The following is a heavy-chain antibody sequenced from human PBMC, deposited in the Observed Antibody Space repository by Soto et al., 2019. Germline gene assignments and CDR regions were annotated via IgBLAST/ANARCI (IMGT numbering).Heavy chain of an antibody. D-gene: IGHD1-26*01. CDR3: ASRGGTTYNWFDP. J-gene: IGHJ5*02. CDR1: GVSFSGYY. Sequence: QVQLQQWGAGLLKPSETLSLTCAVYGVSFSGYYWSWIRQPPGKGLEWIGEINHSGSTNYNPSLKSRVTISVDTSKNQFSLKLSSVTAADTAVYYCASRGGTTYNWFDPWGQGTLVTVSS. CDR2: INHSGST. V-gene: IGHV4-34*01.